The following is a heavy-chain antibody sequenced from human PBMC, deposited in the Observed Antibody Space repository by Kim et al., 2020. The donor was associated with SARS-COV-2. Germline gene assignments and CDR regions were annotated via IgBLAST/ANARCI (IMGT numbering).Heavy chain of an antibody. CDR1: GGSISSSSYY. J-gene: IGHJ4*02. CDR3: ARHRRQWLDTTLSYFDS. V-gene: IGHV4-39*01. Sequence: SETLSLTCTVSGGSISSSSYYWGWIRQPPGKGLEWIGSIYYSGSTYYNPSLKSRVTISVDTSKNQFSLKLSSVTAADTAVYYCARHRRQWLDTTLSYFDSWGAGTLGSVS. CDR2: IYYSGST. D-gene: IGHD6-19*01.